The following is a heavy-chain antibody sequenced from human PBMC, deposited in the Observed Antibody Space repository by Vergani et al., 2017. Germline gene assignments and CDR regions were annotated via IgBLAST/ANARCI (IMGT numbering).Heavy chain of an antibody. CDR2: IDNSGNG. CDR3: ASGKYYSDSTSHFRGRYFDV. J-gene: IGHJ2*01. Sequence: QVQLQESGPGLVKPSETLSLTCTVSGDSVISTDYHWGWIRQPPGKGLEWIGSIDNSGNGDSSSSLKSRVTISADTSKNQFSLRLPSVTAADTAVYYCASGKYYSDSTSHFRGRYFDVWGRGTLVTVPS. D-gene: IGHD3-16*01. V-gene: IGHV4-39*01. CDR1: GDSVISTDYH.